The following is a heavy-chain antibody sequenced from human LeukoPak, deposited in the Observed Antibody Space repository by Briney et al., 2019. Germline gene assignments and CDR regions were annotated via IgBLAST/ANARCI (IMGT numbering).Heavy chain of an antibody. Sequence: GGSLRLSCAASGFTFSSYEMNWVRQAPGKGLEWVSYISSYGSTIYYADSVKGRFTISRDNAKNSLFLQMNSLRAEDTAVYYCARDGSGRVPEMSAPDYWGQGTLVTVSS. J-gene: IGHJ4*02. CDR1: GFTFSSYE. CDR2: ISSYGSTI. CDR3: ARDGSGRVPEMSAPDY. D-gene: IGHD3-10*01. V-gene: IGHV3-48*03.